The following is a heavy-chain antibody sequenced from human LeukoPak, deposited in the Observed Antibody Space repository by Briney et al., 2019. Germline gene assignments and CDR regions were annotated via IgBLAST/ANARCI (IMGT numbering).Heavy chain of an antibody. V-gene: IGHV4-30-2*05. D-gene: IGHD4-17*01. J-gene: IGHJ4*02. CDR2: IYHSGST. CDR3: ARVDYGDYVFDY. Sequence: SETLSLTCAVSGGSISSGGYSWSWIRQPPGKGLEWIGYIYHSGSTYYNPSLKSRVTISVDTSKNQFSLKLSSVTAADTAVYYCARVDYGDYVFDYWGQGTLVTVSS. CDR1: GGSISSGGYS.